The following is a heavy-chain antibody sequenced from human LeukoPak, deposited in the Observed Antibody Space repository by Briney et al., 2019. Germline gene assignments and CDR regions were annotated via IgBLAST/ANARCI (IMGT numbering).Heavy chain of an antibody. CDR3: ARGRPVAGIECFDY. J-gene: IGHJ4*02. CDR2: IIPIFGTA. V-gene: IGHV1-69*13. Sequence: SVKVSCKASGGTFSSYAISWVRQAPGQGLEWMGGIIPIFGTANYAQKFQGRVTITADESTCTAYMELSSLRSEDTAVYYCARGRPVAGIECFDYWGQGTLVTVSS. D-gene: IGHD6-19*01. CDR1: GGTFSSYA.